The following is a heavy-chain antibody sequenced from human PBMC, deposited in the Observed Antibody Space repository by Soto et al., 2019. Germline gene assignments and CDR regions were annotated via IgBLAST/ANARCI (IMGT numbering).Heavy chain of an antibody. D-gene: IGHD3-10*01. V-gene: IGHV4-34*01. CDR3: ARGITIGYVPDNNYSDS. CDR1: GGSFSGYF. CDR2: INHSGST. J-gene: IGHJ4*02. Sequence: SETLSLTCAVYGGSFSGYFWTWIRQPPGKGLEWIGEINHSGSTNHNPSLKSRVAISVDTSKNQFSLKLRSVTAAGTAVYYCARGITIGYVPDNNYSDSWGQGTLFPVSS.